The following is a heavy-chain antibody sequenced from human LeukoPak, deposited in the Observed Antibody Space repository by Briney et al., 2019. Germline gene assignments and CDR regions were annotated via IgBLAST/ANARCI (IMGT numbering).Heavy chain of an antibody. J-gene: IGHJ5*02. Sequence: SETLSLTCAVYGGSFSGYYWSWIRQPPGKGLEWIGEINHSGSTNYNPSLKSRVTISVDTSKNQFSLELSSVTAADTAVYYCARNLRDWFDPWGQGTLVTVSS. CDR2: INHSGST. CDR3: ARNLRDWFDP. CDR1: GGSFSGYY. V-gene: IGHV4-34*01.